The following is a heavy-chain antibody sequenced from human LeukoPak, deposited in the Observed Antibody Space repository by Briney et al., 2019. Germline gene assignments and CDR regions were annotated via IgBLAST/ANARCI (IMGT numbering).Heavy chain of an antibody. D-gene: IGHD3-22*01. CDR3: ATKASYDSSGYYYVSLDY. CDR1: GYTFTGYY. CDR2: INPNSGGT. J-gene: IGHJ4*02. V-gene: IGHV1-2*06. Sequence: ASVKVSCKASGYTFTGYYMHWVLQAPGQGLEWMGRINPNSGGTNYAQKFQGRVTMTRDTSISTAYMELSRLRSDDTAVYYCATKASYDSSGYYYVSLDYWGQGTLVTVSS.